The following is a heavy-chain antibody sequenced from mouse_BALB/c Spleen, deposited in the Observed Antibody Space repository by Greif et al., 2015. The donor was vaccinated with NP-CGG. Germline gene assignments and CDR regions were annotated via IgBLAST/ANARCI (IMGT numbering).Heavy chain of an antibody. Sequence: QVQLQQSGPGLVKPGASVKISCKASGYTFTDYYINWVKQKPGQGLEWIGWVYPGSGNTKYNEKFKGKATLTVDTSSSTASMQLSSLTSEDTAVYFWARRTGTEAMDYWGQGTSVTVSS. D-gene: IGHD4-1*01. CDR1: GYTFTDYY. V-gene: IGHV1-84*02. CDR3: ARRTGTEAMDY. CDR2: VYPGSGNT. J-gene: IGHJ4*01.